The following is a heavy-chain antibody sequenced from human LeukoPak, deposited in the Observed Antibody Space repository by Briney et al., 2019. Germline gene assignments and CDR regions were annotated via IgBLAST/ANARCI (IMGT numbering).Heavy chain of an antibody. CDR1: GFTFTTSA. D-gene: IGHD4-23*01. CDR2: IVGGSGNT. J-gene: IGHJ3*01. CDR3: AADPDYSGNGDAFDF. Sequence: ASVKVSCKASGFTFTTSAIQWVRQARGQRLEWIGWIVGGSGNTNYAQKFQERVTITRDISTSTAYMELSSLSSEDTAVFYCAADPDYSGNGDAFDFWGQGTMLTVSS. V-gene: IGHV1-58*02.